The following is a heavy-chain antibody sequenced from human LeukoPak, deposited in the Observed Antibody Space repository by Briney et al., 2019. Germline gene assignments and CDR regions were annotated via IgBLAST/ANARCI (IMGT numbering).Heavy chain of an antibody. D-gene: IGHD5-12*01. CDR1: GHTFTTYA. CDR3: ARKDIVAMGEAFDI. Sequence: ASVKVSCKASGHTFTTYAMHWVRQAPGQRLEWMGWINTGNGNTKYSQKFQGRVTITRDTSASTAYMELSSLRSEDTAVYYCARKDIVAMGEAFDIWGQGTMVTVSS. V-gene: IGHV1-3*04. CDR2: INTGNGNT. J-gene: IGHJ3*02.